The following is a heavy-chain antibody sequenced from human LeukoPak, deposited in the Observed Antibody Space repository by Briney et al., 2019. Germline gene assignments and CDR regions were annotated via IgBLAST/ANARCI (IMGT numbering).Heavy chain of an antibody. CDR3: ARAYGVVAVITHYHDAFDI. V-gene: IGHV4-4*02. Sequence: SETLSLTCAVSGGSISSSNWWSWVRQPPGKGLEWIGEIYHSGSTNYNPSLKSRVTISVDKSKNQFSLKLSSVTAADTAVYYCARAYGVVAVITHYHDAFDIWGQGTMVTVSS. D-gene: IGHD3-22*01. CDR2: IYHSGST. CDR1: GGSISSSNW. J-gene: IGHJ3*02.